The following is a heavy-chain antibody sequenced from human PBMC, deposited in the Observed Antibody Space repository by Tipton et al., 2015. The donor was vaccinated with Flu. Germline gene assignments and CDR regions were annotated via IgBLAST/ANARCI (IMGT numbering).Heavy chain of an antibody. D-gene: IGHD3-10*01. V-gene: IGHV4-61*02. CDR2: IYTRGST. CDR1: GGPISSGNYY. CDR3: ARGGAGITMVRGATSYYYYEDV. Sequence: TLSLTCTVSGGPISSGNYYWTWIRQPAGKGLEWIGRIYTRGSTNYNPSLKSRVTMSVDTSKNQFSLKLSSVTAADTAVYYCARGGAGITMVRGATSYYYYEDVWGRVTTVSVPS. J-gene: IGHJ6*03.